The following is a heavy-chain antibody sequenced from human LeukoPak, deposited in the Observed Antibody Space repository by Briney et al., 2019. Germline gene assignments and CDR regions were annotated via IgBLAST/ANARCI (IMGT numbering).Heavy chain of an antibody. Sequence: PSETLSLTCAVYGGSFSGYYWSWIRQPPGKGLEWIGEINHSGSTNYNPSLKSRVTISVDTSKNQFSLKLSSVTAADTAVYYCARDSGNSGFFAYWGQGTLVTVSS. CDR2: INHSGST. CDR3: ARDSGNSGFFAY. CDR1: GGSFSGYY. V-gene: IGHV4-34*01. D-gene: IGHD4-23*01. J-gene: IGHJ4*02.